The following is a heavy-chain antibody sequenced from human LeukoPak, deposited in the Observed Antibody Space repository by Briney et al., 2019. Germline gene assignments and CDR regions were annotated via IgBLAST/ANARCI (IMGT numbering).Heavy chain of an antibody. CDR1: GYTFTSYH. Sequence: ASVKVSCKASGYTFTSYHMHWVRQAPGQGLEWMGIINPSGGTTNYAQKFRGRVTMTRDMSTSTVYMELSSLRSEDTAVYYCARDPAAAGPNWFDPWGQGTLVTVSS. CDR3: ARDPAAAGPNWFDP. J-gene: IGHJ5*02. CDR2: INPSGGTT. V-gene: IGHV1-46*01. D-gene: IGHD6-13*01.